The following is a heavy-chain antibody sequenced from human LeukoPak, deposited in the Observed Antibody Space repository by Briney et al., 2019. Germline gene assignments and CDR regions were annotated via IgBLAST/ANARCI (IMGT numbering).Heavy chain of an antibody. CDR3: ASHYGSGSWNWLDP. V-gene: IGHV3-23*01. D-gene: IGHD3-10*01. CDR1: GFTFSSYA. Sequence: GGSLRLSCAASGFTFSSYAMSWVRQAPGKGLEWVSAISGSGGSTYYADSVKGRFTISRDNSKNTLYLQMNSLRAEDTVVYYCASHYGSGSWNWLDPWGQGTLVTVSS. J-gene: IGHJ5*02. CDR2: ISGSGGST.